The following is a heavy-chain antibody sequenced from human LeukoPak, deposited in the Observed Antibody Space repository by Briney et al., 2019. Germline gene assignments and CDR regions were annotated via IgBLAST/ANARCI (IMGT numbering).Heavy chain of an antibody. D-gene: IGHD4-11*01. CDR2: INHSGST. CDR3: ARGHGSNYVSDH. CDR1: GGSFSGYY. V-gene: IGHV4-34*01. J-gene: IGHJ5*02. Sequence: SETLSLTCAVYGGSFSGYYWSWIRQPPGKGLEWIGEINHSGSTNYNPSLKSRVTISVDTSKNQFSLKLSSVTAADTAVYYCARGHGSNYVSDHWGQGTLVTVSS.